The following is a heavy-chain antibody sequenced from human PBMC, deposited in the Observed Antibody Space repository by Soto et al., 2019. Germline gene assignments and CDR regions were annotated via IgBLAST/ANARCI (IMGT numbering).Heavy chain of an antibody. CDR2: IYYSGST. CDR1: GDSMSPFY. J-gene: IGHJ6*02. Sequence: QVPLQESGPGLVKPSETLSLTCTVSGDSMSPFYWNWIRQSPAKGLEWIGDIYYSGSTNYNPSLKSRVGISVDTSKNRFYLKLSSVTAADTAVYYCARGVYDYSSGYYAGSGLDVWGQGTTVTVSS. D-gene: IGHD3-3*01. V-gene: IGHV4-59*12. CDR3: ARGVYDYSSGYYAGSGLDV.